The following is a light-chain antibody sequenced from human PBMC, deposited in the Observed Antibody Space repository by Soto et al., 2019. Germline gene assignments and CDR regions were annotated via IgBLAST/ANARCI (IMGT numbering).Light chain of an antibody. Sequence: EIVLKQAPAVLAFSPVDGAILFCRASQSVSSSYLAWYQHKPGQAPRLLIHGASSRVTGIPDRFSGSGSGTDFTLTISCLQSEDFATYYCQQYYSYPRTFGQGTKVDI. CDR2: GAS. CDR3: QQYYSYPRT. V-gene: IGKV3-20*01. CDR1: QSVSSSY. J-gene: IGKJ1*01.